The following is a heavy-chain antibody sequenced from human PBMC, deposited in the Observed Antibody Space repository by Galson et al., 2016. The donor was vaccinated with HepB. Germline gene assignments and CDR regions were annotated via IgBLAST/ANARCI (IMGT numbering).Heavy chain of an antibody. D-gene: IGHD4-23*01. CDR2: IGASGDST. V-gene: IGHV3-23*01. CDR3: AKPYYGGGRYYLELHY. Sequence: SLRLSCAASGFTFSSHGMSWVRQAPGEGLEWVSGIGASGDSTFYANSVKGRVTVSRDNSKNTLYLQMSSLRAEETAVYYCAKPYYGGGRYYLELHYWGQGTLVTVSS. CDR1: GFTFSSHG. J-gene: IGHJ4*02.